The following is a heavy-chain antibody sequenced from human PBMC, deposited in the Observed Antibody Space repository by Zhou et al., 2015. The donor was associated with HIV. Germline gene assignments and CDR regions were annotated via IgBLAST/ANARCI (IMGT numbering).Heavy chain of an antibody. CDR3: ARHWRDSSGYYISYYYYGMDV. CDR2: IIPIFGTA. CDR1: GDTFSSYA. J-gene: IGHJ6*02. Sequence: QVQLVQSGAEVKKPGSSVKVSCKASGDTFSSYAINWVRQAPGQGLEWMGGIIPIFGTANYAQKFQGRVTITADESTSTAYMELSSLRSEDTAVYYCARHWRDSSGYYISYYYYGMDVWGQGTTVTVSS. V-gene: IGHV1-69*01. D-gene: IGHD3-22*01.